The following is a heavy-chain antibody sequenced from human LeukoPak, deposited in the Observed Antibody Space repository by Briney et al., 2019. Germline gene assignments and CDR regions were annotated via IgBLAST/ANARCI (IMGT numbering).Heavy chain of an antibody. D-gene: IGHD3-22*01. CDR2: IYYSGST. CDR1: GGYISTYY. V-gene: IGHV4-59*01. Sequence: SETLSLTCTVSGGYISTYYWSWIRQPPWKGLEWIGYIYYSGSTNYNPSLESRVSISVDTSTNQFSLELSSVTAADTAVYYCARTYYDISGYFPNYFDYWGPGTLVTVSS. CDR3: ARTYYDISGYFPNYFDY. J-gene: IGHJ4*02.